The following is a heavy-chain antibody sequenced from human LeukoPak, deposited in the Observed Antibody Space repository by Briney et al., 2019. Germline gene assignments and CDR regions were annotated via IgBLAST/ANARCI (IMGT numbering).Heavy chain of an antibody. CDR3: ARGSYCSGGSCYPNVPDY. Sequence: ASVKVSCKASGYTFTGYYMHWVRQAPGQGLEWMGWINSNSGGTNYAQKLQGRVTMTTDTSTSTAYMELRSLRSDDTAVYYCARGSYCSGGSCYPNVPDYWGQGTLVTVSS. J-gene: IGHJ4*02. V-gene: IGHV1-2*02. D-gene: IGHD2-15*01. CDR1: GYTFTGYY. CDR2: INSNSGGT.